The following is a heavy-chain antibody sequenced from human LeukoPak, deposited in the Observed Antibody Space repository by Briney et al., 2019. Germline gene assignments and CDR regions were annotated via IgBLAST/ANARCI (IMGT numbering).Heavy chain of an antibody. J-gene: IGHJ4*02. Sequence: GGSLRLSYAASGFTFSSYAMHWVRQAPGKGLEWVAVISDDGSKKYCADSVKGRFTISRDNSKNTLYLQMNSLRAEDTAVYYCARGYSSGWFRYYFDYWGQGILVTVSS. CDR1: GFTFSSYA. D-gene: IGHD6-19*01. CDR3: ARGYSSGWFRYYFDY. CDR2: ISDDGSKK. V-gene: IGHV3-30-3*01.